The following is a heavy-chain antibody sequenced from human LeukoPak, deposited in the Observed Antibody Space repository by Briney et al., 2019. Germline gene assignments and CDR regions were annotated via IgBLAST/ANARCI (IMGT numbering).Heavy chain of an antibody. CDR2: IKQDGTSK. CDR3: ATPGDYCFDL. D-gene: IGHD2-21*01. CDR1: GFTFSRSW. Sequence: PGGSLRLSCAASGFTFSRSWMGWVRQAPGKGLEWVANIKQDGTSKYYVDSVMGRFTISRDNAKNSFYLQINSLSAEYTAVYYCATPGDYCFDLWGPGTRVTVSS. J-gene: IGHJ4*02. V-gene: IGHV3-7*02.